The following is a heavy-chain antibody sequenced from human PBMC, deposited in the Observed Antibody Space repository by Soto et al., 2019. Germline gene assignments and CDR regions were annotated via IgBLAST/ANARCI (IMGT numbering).Heavy chain of an antibody. J-gene: IGHJ4*02. Sequence: QITLRESGPSLVKPTEPLTLTCTFSGFSLTTTGVGVGWIRQPPGKALEWLAVVFWDGGERYSPSLKSRVTITTDTSKDQVVLTMTNMDPADTATYYCTQVYGSGSWGWYFHSWGQGTLVTVSS. CDR1: GFSLTTTGVG. V-gene: IGHV2-5*02. CDR3: TQVYGSGSWGWYFHS. D-gene: IGHD1-26*01. CDR2: VFWDGGE.